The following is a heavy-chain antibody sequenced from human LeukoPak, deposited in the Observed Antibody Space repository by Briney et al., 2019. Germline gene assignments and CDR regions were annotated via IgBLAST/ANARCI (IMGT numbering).Heavy chain of an antibody. Sequence: VGSLRLSCAASGFTFSSYSMNWVRQAPGKGLEWVSYISSSSSTIYYADSVKGRFTISRDNAKNSLYLQMNSLRAEDTAVYYCARDLISSRWYEEYFQHWGQGTLVTVSS. J-gene: IGHJ1*01. CDR2: ISSSSSTI. CDR1: GFTFSSYS. D-gene: IGHD6-13*01. V-gene: IGHV3-48*01. CDR3: ARDLISSRWYEEYFQH.